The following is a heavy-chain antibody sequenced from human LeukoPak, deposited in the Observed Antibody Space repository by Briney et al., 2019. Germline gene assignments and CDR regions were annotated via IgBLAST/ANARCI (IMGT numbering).Heavy chain of an antibody. Sequence: GGSLRLSCAASGFTFSSYWISWVRQAPGEGLEWVANIKQDGSEKYYVDSVKGRFTISRDNAKNSLYLQMNSLRAEDTAVYYCARWGRNIVVVPAALDYWGQGTLVTVSS. D-gene: IGHD2-2*01. CDR3: ARWGRNIVVVPAALDY. CDR1: GFTFSSYW. CDR2: IKQDGSEK. J-gene: IGHJ4*02. V-gene: IGHV3-7*01.